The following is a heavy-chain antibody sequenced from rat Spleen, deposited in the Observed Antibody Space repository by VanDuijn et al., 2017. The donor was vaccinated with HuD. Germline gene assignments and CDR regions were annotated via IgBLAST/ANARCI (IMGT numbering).Heavy chain of an antibody. CDR2: ITNTGGTT. V-gene: IGHV5-31*01. Sequence: EVQLVESGGGLVQPGRSLKLSCVASGFTFNHYWMTWIRQAPGKGLEWVASITNTGGTTYYPDSVKGRFTISRDNAKSTLYLQMDSLRSADTATYYCARHGGLYNWFAYWGQGTLVTVSS. CDR3: ARHGGLYNWFAY. CDR1: GFTFNHYW. D-gene: IGHD1-7*01. J-gene: IGHJ3*01.